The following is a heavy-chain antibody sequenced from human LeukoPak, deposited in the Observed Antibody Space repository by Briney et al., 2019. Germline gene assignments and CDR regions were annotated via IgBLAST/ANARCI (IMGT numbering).Heavy chain of an antibody. CDR3: AKESSRGRWLHCDFDY. Sequence: RGSLRLSCAAAGFTSSSYGTHCVRQAPDKWLEWVAFIRYDGSNKYYEDCVKGRLTISRDNSKNTLYLQMSSLRAEDTGVYYGAKESSRGRWLHCDFDYWGQGTLVTVSS. J-gene: IGHJ4*02. CDR1: GFTSSSYG. CDR2: IRYDGSNK. D-gene: IGHD5-24*01. V-gene: IGHV3-30*02.